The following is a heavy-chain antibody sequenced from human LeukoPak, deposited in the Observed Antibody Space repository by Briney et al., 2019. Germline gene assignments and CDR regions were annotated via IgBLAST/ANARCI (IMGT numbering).Heavy chain of an antibody. V-gene: IGHV4-34*01. CDR1: GGSFSDCY. Sequence: SETLSLTCAVYGGSFSDCYWTWIRQPPGKGLEWIGEINHSGSTTYNPSLKSRVTMSVDTSKNQFSLKLSSVTAADTAVYYCARVPLYNFWTARTFFDSWGQGTLVTVSS. CDR2: INHSGST. D-gene: IGHD3/OR15-3a*01. CDR3: ARVPLYNFWTARTFFDS. J-gene: IGHJ4*02.